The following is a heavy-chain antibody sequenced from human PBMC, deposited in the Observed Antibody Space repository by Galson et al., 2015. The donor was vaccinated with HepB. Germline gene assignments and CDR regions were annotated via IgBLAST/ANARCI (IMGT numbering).Heavy chain of an antibody. Sequence: TLSLTCTVSGGSISSGGYYWSWIRQHPGKGLEWIGYIYYSGSTYYNPSLKSRVTIAVDTSKNQFSLKLSSVTAAATAVYYCARDSQYCSSTSCSTDAFDIWGQGTMVTVSS. CDR3: ARDSQYCSSTSCSTDAFDI. CDR2: IYYSGST. D-gene: IGHD2-2*01. J-gene: IGHJ3*02. CDR1: GGSISSGGYY. V-gene: IGHV4-31*03.